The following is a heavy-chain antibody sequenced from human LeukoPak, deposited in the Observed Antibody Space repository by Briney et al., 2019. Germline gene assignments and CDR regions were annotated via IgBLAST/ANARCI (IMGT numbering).Heavy chain of an antibody. D-gene: IGHD3-22*01. V-gene: IGHV1-46*01. CDR1: GYTFTSYD. J-gene: IGHJ4*02. Sequence: ASVKVSCKASGYTFTSYDINWVRQAPGQGLEWMGIINPSGGSTSYAQKFQGRVTMTRDTSTSTVYMELSSLRSEDTAVYYCASITMIGDYFDYWGQGTLVTVSS. CDR2: INPSGGST. CDR3: ASITMIGDYFDY.